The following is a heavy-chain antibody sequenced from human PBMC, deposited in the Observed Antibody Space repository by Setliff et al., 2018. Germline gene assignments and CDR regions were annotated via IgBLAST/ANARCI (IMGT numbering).Heavy chain of an antibody. J-gene: IGHJ3*01. Sequence: ASVKVSCKTSGYTFTSFDISWVRQASGQGLEWVGWVNPNTGNAAYAQRFQGRITMTRNISISTVYMELRSLRSDDSAKYFCARFGGSCSSSSCYTSDLWGQGTRVTVSS. V-gene: IGHV1-8*01. CDR1: GYTFTSFD. CDR3: ARFGGSCSSSSCYTSDL. CDR2: VNPNTGNA. D-gene: IGHD2-2*02.